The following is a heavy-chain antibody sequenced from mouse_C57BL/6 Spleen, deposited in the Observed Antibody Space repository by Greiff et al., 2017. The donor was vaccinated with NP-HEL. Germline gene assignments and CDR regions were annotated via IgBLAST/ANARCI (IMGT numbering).Heavy chain of an antibody. V-gene: IGHV1-18*01. CDR3: ARRASSGYLGDYFDY. J-gene: IGHJ2*01. D-gene: IGHD3-2*02. CDR1: GYTFTDYN. Sequence: EVQLQQSGPELVKPGASVKIPCKASGYTFTDYNMDWVKQSHGKSLEWIGDINPNNGGTIYNQKFKGKATLTVDKSSSTAYMELRSLTSEDTAVYYCARRASSGYLGDYFDYWGQGTTLTVSS. CDR2: INPNNGGT.